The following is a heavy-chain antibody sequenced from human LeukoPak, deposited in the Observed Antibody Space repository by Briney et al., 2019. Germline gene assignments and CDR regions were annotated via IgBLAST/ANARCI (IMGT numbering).Heavy chain of an antibody. CDR1: GLTFSTYK. Sequence: GGSWRLSCEASGLTFSTYKMNWVGQVPGKGLDWVSSISSSSNYIYYVDSVKGRFTISRDNAKNSLYLHMNSLRAEDTAVYYCANRPPGHQQPPESWGQGTLVTVSS. D-gene: IGHD6-13*01. J-gene: IGHJ5*02. CDR3: ANRPPGHQQPPES. CDR2: ISSSSNYI. V-gene: IGHV3-21*01.